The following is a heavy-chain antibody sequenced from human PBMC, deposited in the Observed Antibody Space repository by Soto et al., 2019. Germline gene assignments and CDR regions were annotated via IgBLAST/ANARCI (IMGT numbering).Heavy chain of an antibody. Sequence: SETLSLTCTISGGSIISGGYYWSLIRQHPGKCLEWIGYIYYSGSTYYNPSLESRVTISVDTSKNQFSLKLSSVTAADTAVYYCARAPIVVVPAAPYNWFDPGGQGTLVTSPQ. CDR1: GGSIISGGYY. V-gene: IGHV4-31*03. CDR2: IYYSGST. CDR3: ARAPIVVVPAAPYNWFDP. J-gene: IGHJ5*02. D-gene: IGHD2-2*01.